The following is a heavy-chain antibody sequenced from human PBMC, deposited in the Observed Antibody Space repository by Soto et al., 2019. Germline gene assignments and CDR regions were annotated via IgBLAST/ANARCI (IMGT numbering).Heavy chain of an antibody. V-gene: IGHV4-61*01. D-gene: IGHD2-15*01. CDR3: ARTMVVARAGYFDY. J-gene: IGHJ4*02. CDR2: IYYSGST. Sequence: QVQLQESGPGLVKPSETLSLTCTVSGGSVSSGSYSWSWIRQPPGKGLEWIGYIYYSGSTNYNPSLKSRVTISVDPSKNQFSLKLSSVTAADTAVYYCARTMVVARAGYFDYWGRGTLVTVSS. CDR1: GGSVSSGSYS.